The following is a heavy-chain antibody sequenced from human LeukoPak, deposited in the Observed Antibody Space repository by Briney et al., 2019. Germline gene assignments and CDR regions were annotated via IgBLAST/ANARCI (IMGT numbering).Heavy chain of an antibody. CDR3: AKTPRGYRGYELGY. V-gene: IGHV3-43*02. CDR1: GFTFSSYA. J-gene: IGHJ4*02. CDR2: ISGDGGST. Sequence: PGGSLRLSCAASGFTFSSYAMHWVRQAPGKGLEWVSLISGDGGSTNYADSVKGRFSISRDNSKNSLYLQMNSLRTEDTALYYCAKTPRGYRGYELGYWGQGTLVTVSS. D-gene: IGHD5-12*01.